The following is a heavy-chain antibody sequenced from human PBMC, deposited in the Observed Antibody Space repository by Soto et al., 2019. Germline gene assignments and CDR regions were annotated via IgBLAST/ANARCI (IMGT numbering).Heavy chain of an antibody. J-gene: IGHJ4*02. CDR1: GYTFTSYY. D-gene: IGHD3-22*01. Sequence: ASVKVSCKASGYTFTSYYMHWVRQAPGQGLEWMGIINPSCGSTSYAQKFQGRVTMTRDTSTSTVYMELSSLRSEDTAVYYCARDLSGSSGYSPSQPHFDYGGQATLVTAS. V-gene: IGHV1-46*01. CDR2: INPSCGST. CDR3: ARDLSGSSGYSPSQPHFDY.